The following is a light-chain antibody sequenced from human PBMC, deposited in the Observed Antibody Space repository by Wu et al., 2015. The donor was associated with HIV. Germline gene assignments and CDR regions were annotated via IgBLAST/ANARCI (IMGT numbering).Light chain of an antibody. V-gene: IGKV3-20*01. CDR2: GAS. Sequence: EVVLTQSPGTLSLSQGERATLSCRASQSISSRYLAWYQQRPGQAPRLLISGASNRASGIPDRFSGSGSGTYFTLTISRLQPEDSAVYYCHQYDSAFGQGTRLEIK. CDR1: QSISSRY. CDR3: HQYDSA. J-gene: IGKJ5*01.